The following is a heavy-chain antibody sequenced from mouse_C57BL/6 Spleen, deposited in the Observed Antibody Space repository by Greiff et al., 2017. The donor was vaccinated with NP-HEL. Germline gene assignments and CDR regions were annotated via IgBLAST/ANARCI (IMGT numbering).Heavy chain of an antibody. CDR1: GYTFTSYW. CDR2: IDPNSGGT. CDR3: ARSDDGTYEDYFDY. V-gene: IGHV1-72*01. J-gene: IGHJ2*01. D-gene: IGHD2-3*01. Sequence: QVHVKQPGAELVKPGASVKLSCKASGYTFTSYWMHWVKQRPGRGLEWIGRIDPNSGGTKYNEKFKSKATLTVDKPSSTAYMQLSSLTSEDSAVYYCARSDDGTYEDYFDYWGQGTTLTVSS.